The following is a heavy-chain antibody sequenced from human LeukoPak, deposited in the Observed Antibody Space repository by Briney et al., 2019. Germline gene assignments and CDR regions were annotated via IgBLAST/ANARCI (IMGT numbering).Heavy chain of an antibody. CDR2: ITSSSSHT. CDR1: GFTFSNYS. CDR3: APALYDFLTGYRDY. D-gene: IGHD3-9*01. J-gene: IGHJ4*02. V-gene: IGHV3-21*01. Sequence: GGSLRLSCAASGFTFSNYSMNWVRQAQGKGLEWVSSITSSSSHTYYADSVKGRFTISRDNAKNSLYLQMNSLRAEDTAVYYCAPALYDFLTGYRDYWGQGTLVTVSS.